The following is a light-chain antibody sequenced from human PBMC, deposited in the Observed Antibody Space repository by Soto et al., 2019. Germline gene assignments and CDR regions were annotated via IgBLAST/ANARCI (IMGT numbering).Light chain of an antibody. CDR1: RSISTY. J-gene: IGKJ5*01. CDR3: QQLNSYPIT. Sequence: DIQITQSPSTLSASVGDRVAITCRSSRSISTYLAWYQQKPGKAPKLLIYAASTLQSGVPSRFSGSGSGTEFTLTISSLQPEDFATYYCQQLNSYPITFGQGTRLEIK. CDR2: AAS. V-gene: IGKV1-9*01.